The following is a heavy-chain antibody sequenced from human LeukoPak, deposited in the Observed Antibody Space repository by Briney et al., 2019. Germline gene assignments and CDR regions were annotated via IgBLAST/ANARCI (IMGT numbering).Heavy chain of an antibody. V-gene: IGHV4-39*01. D-gene: IGHD6-19*01. Sequence: SETLSLTCTVSGGSISSSIYYWGWIRQPPGKGLEWIGSIFYSGTTSYNPSLKSRITISVDTSKNQFSLKLSSVNAADTAVYYCARHAYSSGWLPFDYWGQGTLVTVSS. CDR1: GGSISSSIYY. J-gene: IGHJ4*02. CDR3: ARHAYSSGWLPFDY. CDR2: IFYSGTT.